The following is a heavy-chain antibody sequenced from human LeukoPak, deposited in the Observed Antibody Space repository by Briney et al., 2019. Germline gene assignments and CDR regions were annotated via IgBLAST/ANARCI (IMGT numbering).Heavy chain of an antibody. CDR1: GYTFTSYD. V-gene: IGHV1-8*01. CDR2: MNPNSGNT. J-gene: IGHJ6*02. CDR3: ARESGYDFWSGYYNNYYGMDV. D-gene: IGHD3-3*01. Sequence: ASVKVSCKASGYTFTSYDINWVRQATGQGLEWMGWMNPNSGNTGYAQKFQGRVTMTRNTSISTAYMELSSLRSEDTAVHYCARESGYDFWSGYYNNYYGMDVWGQGTTVTVSS.